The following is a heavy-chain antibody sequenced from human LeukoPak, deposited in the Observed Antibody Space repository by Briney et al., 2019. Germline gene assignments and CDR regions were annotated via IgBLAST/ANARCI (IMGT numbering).Heavy chain of an antibody. J-gene: IGHJ6*02. CDR1: GYTFTGYY. D-gene: IGHD2-2*03. CDR3: ARVDIVVVPALYYYYYGMDV. CDR2: INPNSGGT. Sequence: ASVTVSCKASGYTFTGYYMHWVRQAPGQGLEWMGWINPNSGGTNYAQKFQGRVTMTRDTSISTAYMELSRLRSDDTAVYYCARVDIVVVPALYYYYYGMDVWGQGTTVTVSS. V-gene: IGHV1-2*02.